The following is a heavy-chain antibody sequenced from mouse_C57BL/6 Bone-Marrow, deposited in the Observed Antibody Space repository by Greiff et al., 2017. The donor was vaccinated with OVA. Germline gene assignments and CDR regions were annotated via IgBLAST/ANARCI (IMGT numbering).Heavy chain of an antibody. CDR3: APHYYGSFFDY. CDR1: GYTFTDYY. V-gene: IGHV1-19*01. CDR2: INPYNGGT. J-gene: IGHJ2*01. D-gene: IGHD1-1*01. Sequence: VQLQQSGPVLVKPGASVKMSCKASGYTFTDYYMNWVKQSHGKSLEWIGVINPYNGGTSYNQKFKGKATLTVDKSSSTAYMELNSLTSEDSAVYYCAPHYYGSFFDYWGQGTTLTVSS.